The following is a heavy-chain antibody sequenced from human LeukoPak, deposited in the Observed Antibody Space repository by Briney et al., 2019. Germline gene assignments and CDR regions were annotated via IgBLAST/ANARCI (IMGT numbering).Heavy chain of an antibody. J-gene: IGHJ4*02. Sequence: PGESLKISCKGSGYSFTSYWIGWVRQMPGKGLEWMGIIYPGDSDTRYSPSFQGQVTISADKSISTAYLQWSSLKASDTAMYYCARWHYDSSGYYAQSTNYFDYWGQGTLVTVSS. D-gene: IGHD3-22*01. CDR1: GYSFTSYW. CDR2: IYPGDSDT. V-gene: IGHV5-51*01. CDR3: ARWHYDSSGYYAQSTNYFDY.